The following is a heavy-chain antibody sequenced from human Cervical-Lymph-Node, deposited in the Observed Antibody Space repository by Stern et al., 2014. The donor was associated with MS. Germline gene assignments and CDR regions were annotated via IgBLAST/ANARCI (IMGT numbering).Heavy chain of an antibody. CDR1: GYTLNDLS. V-gene: IGHV1-24*01. Sequence: VQLVESGAEVKKPGASVKVSCKVSGYTLNDLSLHWVRQAPGEGLEWMGGSSPEDGETIFAQGLQGRVTVTEDTSTDTAYMELSSLRSEDTAVYYCASAVTGLNYYFYALDVWGQGTTVTVSS. CDR2: SSPEDGET. J-gene: IGHJ6*02. D-gene: IGHD6-19*01. CDR3: ASAVTGLNYYFYALDV.